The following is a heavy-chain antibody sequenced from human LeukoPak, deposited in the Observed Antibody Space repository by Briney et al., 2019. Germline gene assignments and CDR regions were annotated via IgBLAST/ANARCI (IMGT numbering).Heavy chain of an antibody. CDR3: ARVEAPPYYDFWSGLLDYYYMDV. J-gene: IGHJ6*03. D-gene: IGHD3-3*01. CDR2: IKQDGSEK. V-gene: IGHV3-7*01. CDR1: GFTFSSKW. Sequence: GGSLRLSCAASGFTFSSKWMSWVRQAPGKGLEWVANIKQDGSEKYYVDSVKGRFTISRDNAKNSLYLQMNSLRAEDTAVYYCARVEAPPYYDFWSGLLDYYYMDVWGKGTTVTVSS.